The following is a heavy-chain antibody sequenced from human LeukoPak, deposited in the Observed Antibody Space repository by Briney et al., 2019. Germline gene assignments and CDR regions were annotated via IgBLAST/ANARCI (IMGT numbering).Heavy chain of an antibody. CDR2: IYMSGIN. D-gene: IGHD5/OR15-5a*01. CDR1: GVSISSGSNN. CDR3: ARDRVVSSPMDFYYYMDV. J-gene: IGHJ6*03. V-gene: IGHV4-61*02. Sequence: TLSLTCTVSGVSISSGSNNWSRVPQSAGKELEWTGRIYMSGINNYNSLLKRRATITLNTSNNQAPLMLTLVTAANTAVYYCARDRVVSSPMDFYYYMDVWGKGTTVTISS.